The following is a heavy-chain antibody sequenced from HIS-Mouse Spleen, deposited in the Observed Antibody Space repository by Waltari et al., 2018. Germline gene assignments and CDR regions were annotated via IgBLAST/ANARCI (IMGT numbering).Heavy chain of an antibody. CDR2: IWYDGSNK. Sequence: QVQLVESGGGVVQPGRSLRLSCAASGFTFSSSGMHWVRQAPGNGLEWVAVIWYDGSNKYYADSVKGRFTISRDNSKNTLYLQMNSLRAEDTAVYYCAKGGLMVYAIGDYWGQGTLVTVSS. CDR3: AKGGLMVYAIGDY. V-gene: IGHV3-33*06. D-gene: IGHD2-8*01. J-gene: IGHJ4*02. CDR1: GFTFSSSG.